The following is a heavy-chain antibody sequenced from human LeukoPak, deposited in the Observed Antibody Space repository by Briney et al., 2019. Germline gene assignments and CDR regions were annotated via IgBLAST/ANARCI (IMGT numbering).Heavy chain of an antibody. J-gene: IGHJ4*02. V-gene: IGHV3-30*02. CDR3: AKSVVNSGTYIPFDY. Sequence: PGGSLRLSCAASGFTFSSYGMHWVRQAPGKGLEWVAFIRYDGSNKYYADSVKGRFTISRDKSTNTVYLQMSSLRAEDTAFYYCAKSVVNSGTYIPFDYWGQGTLVTVSS. CDR1: GFTFSSYG. CDR2: IRYDGSNK. D-gene: IGHD1-26*01.